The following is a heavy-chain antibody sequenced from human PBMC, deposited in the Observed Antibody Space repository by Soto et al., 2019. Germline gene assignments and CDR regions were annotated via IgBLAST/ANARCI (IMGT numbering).Heavy chain of an antibody. J-gene: IGHJ4*02. CDR2: IYYSGST. Sequence: ASETLSLTCTVSGGSISSYYWSWIRQPPGKGLEWIGYIYYSGSTNYNPSLKSRVTISVDTSKNQFSLKLSSVTAADTAVYYCARGGTMAPFDYWGQGTLVTVSS. CDR1: GGSISSYY. V-gene: IGHV4-59*01. CDR3: ARGGTMAPFDY. D-gene: IGHD3-10*01.